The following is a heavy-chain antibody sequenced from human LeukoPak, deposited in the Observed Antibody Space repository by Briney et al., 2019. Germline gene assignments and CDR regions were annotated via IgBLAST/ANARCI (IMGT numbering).Heavy chain of an antibody. CDR3: ARGDWFDP. CDR1: GYTFTSYD. V-gene: IGHV1-18*01. J-gene: IGHJ5*02. Sequence: ASVKASCKASGYTFTSYDINWVRQAPGQGLEWMGWVSGYNGNTNYAQKFEGRVAMTTDTSSTTAYMELRSLKSDDTAIYYCARGDWFDPWGQGTLVTVSS. D-gene: IGHD2-21*01. CDR2: VSGYNGNT.